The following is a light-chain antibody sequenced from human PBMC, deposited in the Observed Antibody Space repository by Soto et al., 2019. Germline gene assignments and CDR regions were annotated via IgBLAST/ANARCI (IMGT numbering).Light chain of an antibody. CDR2: GAS. CDR1: QSVSTN. CDR3: LQYNDWPRT. Sequence: MMMTQSPDTLSVSPGERVTLSCSASQSVSTNLAWYQHKPGQAPRLLIDGASTGASGIPVRFSGRGSGTEFTLTISSLQPEDFAVYYCLQYNDWPRTFGQGTKVDIK. V-gene: IGKV3-15*01. J-gene: IGKJ1*01.